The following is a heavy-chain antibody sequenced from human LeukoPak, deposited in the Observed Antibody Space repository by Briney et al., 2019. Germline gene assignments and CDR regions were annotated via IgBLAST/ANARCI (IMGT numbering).Heavy chain of an antibody. J-gene: IGHJ6*03. V-gene: IGHV4-59*01. D-gene: IGHD3-10*01. CDR2: IYYIGGP. CDR1: GDSISSYY. Sequence: SETLSLTCTVPGDSISSYYCSSVRQPPGKGLGWDRYIYYIGGPNTNPPLKGRVTISVDASKNQCSLKLSSVTAADTALYYCARRTGVVTMVRGVIVGYYYYRGVWGKGTTVSISS. CDR3: ARRTGVVTMVRGVIVGYYYYRGV.